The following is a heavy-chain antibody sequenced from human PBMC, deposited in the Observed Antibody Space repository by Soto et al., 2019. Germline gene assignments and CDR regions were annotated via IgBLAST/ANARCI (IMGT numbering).Heavy chain of an antibody. CDR2: INHSGST. CDR1: GGSFSGYY. CDR3: ARXLGYCSGGSCLDYGMDV. V-gene: IGHV4-34*01. Sequence: SETLSLTCAVYGGSFSGYYWSWIRQPPGKGLEWIGEINHSGSTNYNPSLKSRVTISVDTSKNQFSLKLSSVTAADTAVYYCARXLGYCSGGSCLDYGMDVWGQGTTVTVSS. D-gene: IGHD2-15*01. J-gene: IGHJ6*02.